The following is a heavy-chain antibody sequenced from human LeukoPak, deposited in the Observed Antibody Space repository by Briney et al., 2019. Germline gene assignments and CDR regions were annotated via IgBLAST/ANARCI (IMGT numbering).Heavy chain of an antibody. CDR1: GFTFSSYA. CDR2: ISGSGGST. Sequence: GGSLRLSCAASGFTFSSYAMSWVRQAPGKGLEWVSAISGSGGSTYYADSVKGRFTISRDNSKNTLYLQMNSLRAEDTAVYYCAKECRSTTAEGSGYFDYWGQGTLVTVSS. D-gene: IGHD2-2*01. CDR3: AKECRSTTAEGSGYFDY. J-gene: IGHJ4*02. V-gene: IGHV3-23*01.